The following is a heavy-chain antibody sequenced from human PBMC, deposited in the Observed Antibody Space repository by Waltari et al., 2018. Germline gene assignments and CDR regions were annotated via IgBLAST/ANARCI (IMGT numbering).Heavy chain of an antibody. CDR2: INPNSGGT. J-gene: IGHJ4*02. D-gene: IGHD3-22*01. Sequence: QVQLVQSGAEVKKPGASVKVSCKASGYTFTGYYMHWVRQAPGQGLEWMGRINPNSGGTNYAQKFQGRVTMTRDTSISTAYMELSRLRSDDTAVYYCAKDVYDSSGRPSTFDYWGQGTLVTVSS. CDR3: AKDVYDSSGRPSTFDY. CDR1: GYTFTGYY. V-gene: IGHV1-2*06.